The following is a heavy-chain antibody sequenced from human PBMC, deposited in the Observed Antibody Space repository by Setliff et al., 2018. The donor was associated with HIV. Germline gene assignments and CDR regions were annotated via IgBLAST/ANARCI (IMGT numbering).Heavy chain of an antibody. V-gene: IGHV4-4*07. CDR1: GGSISSYY. CDR3: ARFPLLHKNAFDI. J-gene: IGHJ3*02. Sequence: SETLSLTCTVSGGSISSYYWSWIRPPAGKGLEWIGRSYTSGSTNYNPSLKSRVTISVDTSKNQFSLKLSSLTAADTAVYYCARFPLLHKNAFDIWGQGTMVTVSS. CDR2: SYTSGST.